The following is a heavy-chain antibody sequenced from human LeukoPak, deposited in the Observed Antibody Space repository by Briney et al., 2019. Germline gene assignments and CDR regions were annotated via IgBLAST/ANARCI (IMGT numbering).Heavy chain of an antibody. D-gene: IGHD6-13*01. Sequence: PGGSLRLSCAASGFTFSDYYMSWIRQAPGKGLEWVSYISSSGNTIYYANSVKGRFAISRDNTKNSLYLQMNSLRAEDTAVYYCANWAAGGVYWGQGTLVTVSS. CDR1: GFTFSDYY. CDR3: ANWAAGGVY. V-gene: IGHV3-11*04. CDR2: ISSSGNTI. J-gene: IGHJ4*02.